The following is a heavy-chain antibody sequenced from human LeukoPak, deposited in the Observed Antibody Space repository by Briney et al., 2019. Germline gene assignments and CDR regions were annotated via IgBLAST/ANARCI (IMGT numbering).Heavy chain of an antibody. CDR2: INPNSGGT. CDR3: AGGMVATIRVDYYYYYMDV. V-gene: IGHV1-2*02. D-gene: IGHD5-12*01. J-gene: IGHJ6*03. Sequence: ASVKVSCKASGYTFTGYYMHWVGQAPGQGVEWMGWINPNSGGTNYTRKLQGGVTMTRDTSISAAYMELSRLRSDDTAVYYCAGGMVATIRVDYYYYYMDVWGKGTTVTVSS. CDR1: GYTFTGYY.